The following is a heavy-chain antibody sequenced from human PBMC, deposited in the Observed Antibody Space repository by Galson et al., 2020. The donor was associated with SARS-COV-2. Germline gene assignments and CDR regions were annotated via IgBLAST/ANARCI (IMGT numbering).Heavy chain of an antibody. V-gene: IGHV3-30*12. D-gene: IGHD3-16*01. CDR1: GFTFSGYA. CDR3: AIEADVHTICLYDY. J-gene: IGHJ4*01. Sequence: GGSLRLSCAASGFTFSGYAMHWVRQAPGKGQEWVAIISYDGTTKYNSDSVKGRFTISRYNSKNKLYVQMNSLRPDDTAVYCCAIEADVHTICLYDYWGHGTLVTVSS. CDR2: ISYDGTTK.